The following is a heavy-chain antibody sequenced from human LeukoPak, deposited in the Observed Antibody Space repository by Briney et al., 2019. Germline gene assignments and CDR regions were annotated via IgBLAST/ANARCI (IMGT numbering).Heavy chain of an antibody. CDR3: ARDGGPGYYGMDV. CDR2: ISDSSSTI. Sequence: GGSLRLSCAASGFTFSSYSMNWVRQAPGKGLEWVSYISDSSSTIYYADSVKGRFTISRDNAKNSLYLQMNSLRGEDTAVYYCARDGGPGYYGMDVWGQGTTVTVSS. D-gene: IGHD2-15*01. J-gene: IGHJ6*02. CDR1: GFTFSSYS. V-gene: IGHV3-48*04.